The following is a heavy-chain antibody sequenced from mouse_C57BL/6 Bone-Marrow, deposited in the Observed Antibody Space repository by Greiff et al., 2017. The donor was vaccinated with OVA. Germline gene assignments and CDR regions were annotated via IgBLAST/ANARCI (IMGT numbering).Heavy chain of an antibody. CDR2: IDPANGNT. D-gene: IGHD4-1*01. V-gene: IGHV14-3*01. CDR1: GFNIKNTY. J-gene: IGHJ2*01. Sequence: VQLQQSVAELVRPGASVKLSCTASGFNIKNTYMYWVKQRPEQGLEWIGRIDPANGNTKYAPKFQGKATITADTSSNTAYLQLSSLTSEDTAIYYCALTGNFDYWGQGTTLTVSS. CDR3: ALTGNFDY.